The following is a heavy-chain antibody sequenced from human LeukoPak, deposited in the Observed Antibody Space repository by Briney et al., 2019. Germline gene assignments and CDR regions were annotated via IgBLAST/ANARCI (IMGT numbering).Heavy chain of an antibody. V-gene: IGHV4-34*01. CDR2: INHSGST. CDR1: GGSFSGYC. D-gene: IGHD4-23*01. J-gene: IGHJ4*02. Sequence: SETLSLTCAVYGGSFSGYCWSWIRQPPGKGLEWIGEINHSGSTNYNPSLKSRVTISVDTSKNQFSLRLSSVTAADTAVYYCVRVDNGGNYFDYWGQGTLVTVSS. CDR3: VRVDNGGNYFDY.